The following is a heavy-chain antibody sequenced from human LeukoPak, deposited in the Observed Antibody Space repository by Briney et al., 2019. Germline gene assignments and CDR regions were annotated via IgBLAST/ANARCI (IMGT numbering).Heavy chain of an antibody. Sequence: TGGSLRPSCAASGVTFNSYAMSWVRQAPERGLEWVSAIRGSGVGTYHADSVKGRFTISRDNSKNTLYLQMNSLGAEDTAVYYCAKDRGIAAAVDAFDIWGQGTMVTVSS. CDR2: IRGSGVGT. D-gene: IGHD6-13*01. J-gene: IGHJ3*02. V-gene: IGHV3-23*01. CDR3: AKDRGIAAAVDAFDI. CDR1: GVTFNSYA.